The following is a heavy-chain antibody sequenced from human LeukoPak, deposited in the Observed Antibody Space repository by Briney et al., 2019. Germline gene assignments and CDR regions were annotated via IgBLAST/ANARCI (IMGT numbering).Heavy chain of an antibody. V-gene: IGHV4-39*01. CDR3: ARQTLEYSGSYPTYFDY. D-gene: IGHD1-26*01. CDR2: IYYSGST. Sequence: PSETLSLTCTVSGGSISSSSYYWGWIRQPPGKGLEWIGSIYYSGSTYYNPSLKSRVTISVDTSKNQFSLKLSSVTAADTAVYYCARQTLEYSGSYPTYFDYWGQGTLVTVSS. CDR1: GGSISSSSYY. J-gene: IGHJ4*02.